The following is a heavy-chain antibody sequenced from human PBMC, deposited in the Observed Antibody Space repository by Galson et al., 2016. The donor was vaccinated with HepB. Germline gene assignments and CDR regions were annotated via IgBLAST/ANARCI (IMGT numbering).Heavy chain of an antibody. CDR3: ARGASSGNNRYFYYMDV. CDR2: ISYDGGNE. Sequence: SLRLSGAASGFTFSSFGLHWVRQAPGKGLEWVALISYDGGNEYYADSVKGRFTISRDNSKNTLYLQMNSLRAEDTAVYYCARGASSGNNRYFYYMDVWGKGTTVTVSS. CDR1: GFTFSSFG. J-gene: IGHJ6*03. V-gene: IGHV3-30-3*01. D-gene: IGHD4-23*01.